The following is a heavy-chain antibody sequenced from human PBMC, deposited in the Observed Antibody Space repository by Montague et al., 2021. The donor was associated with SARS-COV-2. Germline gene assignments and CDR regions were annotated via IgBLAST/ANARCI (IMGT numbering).Heavy chain of an antibody. CDR1: GGSVSSDNW. CDR2: IYHSGTT. D-gene: IGHD1-26*01. Sequence: SETLSLTCTVSGGSVSSDNWWTWVRQPPGKGLEWIGEIYHSGTTNYNPSLQSRVTISVDKSRNHLSLNLRSVTAADTAMYYCALPLGGARFDPWGQGILVTVFS. V-gene: IGHV4-4*02. J-gene: IGHJ5*02. CDR3: ALPLGGARFDP.